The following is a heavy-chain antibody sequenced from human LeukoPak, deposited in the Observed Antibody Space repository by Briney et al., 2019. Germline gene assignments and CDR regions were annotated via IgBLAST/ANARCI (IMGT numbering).Heavy chain of an antibody. CDR1: GYKFTNYW. V-gene: IGHV5-51*01. CDR2: IYAGGSDT. CDR3: ARSSSGGSSPINWFDP. Sequence: GESLKISCXGSGYKFTNYWIAWVREMPGKGLEWMGIIYAGGSDTRYSPSFEGQVTISVDKSISTAYLQWSSLKASDTAMYYCARSSSGGSSPINWFDPWGQGTLVTVSS. D-gene: IGHD2/OR15-2a*01. J-gene: IGHJ5*02.